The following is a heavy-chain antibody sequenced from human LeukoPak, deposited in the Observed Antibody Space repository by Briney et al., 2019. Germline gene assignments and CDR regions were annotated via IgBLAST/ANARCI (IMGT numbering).Heavy chain of an antibody. CDR3: ARTFLGATYHTHFDY. Sequence: PGRSLRLSCAASGFTFSNFAMHWVRQAPGKGLEWVAVVSHDGNIKYYADSVKGRFTISRDNSKNTLYLQMNSLRAEDTAVYYCARTFLGATYHTHFDYWGQGTLVTVSS. V-gene: IGHV3-30-3*01. CDR2: VSHDGNIK. J-gene: IGHJ4*02. CDR1: GFTFSNFA. D-gene: IGHD1-26*01.